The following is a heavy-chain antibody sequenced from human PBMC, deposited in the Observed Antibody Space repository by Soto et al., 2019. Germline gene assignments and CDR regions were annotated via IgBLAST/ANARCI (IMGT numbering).Heavy chain of an antibody. CDR2: ISAYNGNT. CDR3: ARDDIFSGVRGMDV. Sequence: ASVKVSCKASGYTFTSYGISWVRQAPGQGLEWMGWISAYNGNTNYAQKLQGRVTMTTDTSTSTAYMKLRSLRSDDTAVYYCARDDIFSGVRGMDVWGQGTRVTVAS. J-gene: IGHJ6*02. V-gene: IGHV1-18*01. D-gene: IGHD3-10*02. CDR1: GYTFTSYG.